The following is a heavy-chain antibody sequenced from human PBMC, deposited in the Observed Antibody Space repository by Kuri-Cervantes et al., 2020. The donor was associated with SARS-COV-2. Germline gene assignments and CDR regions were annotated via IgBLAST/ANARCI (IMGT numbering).Heavy chain of an antibody. CDR2: IYYSGST. D-gene: IGHD7-27*01. CDR3: ASLGTDFDY. CDR1: GGSISSGDYY. V-gene: IGHV4-30-4*08. J-gene: IGHJ4*02. Sequence: SETLSLTCTVSGGSISSGDYYWSWIRQPPGKGLEWIGYIYYSGSTYYNPSLKSRVTISVDTSKSQFSLKLSSVTAVDTAVYYCASLGTDFDYWGQGTLVTVSS.